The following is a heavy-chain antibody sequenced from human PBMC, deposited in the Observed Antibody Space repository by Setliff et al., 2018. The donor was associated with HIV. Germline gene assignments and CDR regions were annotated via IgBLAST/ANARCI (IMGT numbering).Heavy chain of an antibody. V-gene: IGHV1-18*01. Sequence: ASVKVSCKASGYTFTSYGISWVRQAPGQGLEWMGWISAHNGNTNYAQKFQGRVTMTTDTSTTSAYMELSSLRSDDTAVYYCATDRTQTGINMVRGRIVDPARYPLDYWGQGTLVTVSS. D-gene: IGHD3-10*01. J-gene: IGHJ4*02. CDR1: GYTFTSYG. CDR3: ATDRTQTGINMVRGRIVDPARYPLDY. CDR2: ISAHNGNT.